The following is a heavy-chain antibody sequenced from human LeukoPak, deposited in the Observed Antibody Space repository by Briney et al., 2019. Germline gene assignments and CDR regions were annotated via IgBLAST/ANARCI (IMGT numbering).Heavy chain of an antibody. CDR3: TKDERVFHHYYYMDV. D-gene: IGHD2-21*01. Sequence: PGGSLRLSCAASGFTFSSYGMHWVRQAPGKGLEWVAFIRYDGNYKYYPDSVKGRFTISRDNARNSVYLQMNSLRGEDTAVYYCTKDERVFHHYYYMDVWGKGTTVTVSS. CDR2: IRYDGNYK. J-gene: IGHJ6*03. V-gene: IGHV3-30*02. CDR1: GFTFSSYG.